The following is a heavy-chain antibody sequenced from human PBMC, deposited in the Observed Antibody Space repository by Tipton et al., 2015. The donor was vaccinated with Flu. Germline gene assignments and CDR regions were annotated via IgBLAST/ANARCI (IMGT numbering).Heavy chain of an antibody. CDR1: GFTFSSYA. V-gene: IGHV3-30*04. CDR3: ARASYYYDSSGYDPADY. D-gene: IGHD3-22*01. Sequence: QLVQSGGGVVQPGRSLRPSCAASGFTFSSYAMHWVRQAPGKGLEWVAVISYDGSNKYYADSVKGRFTISRDNSKNTLYLQMNSLRAEDTAVYYCARASYYYDSSGYDPADYWGQGTLVTVSS. J-gene: IGHJ4*02. CDR2: ISYDGSNK.